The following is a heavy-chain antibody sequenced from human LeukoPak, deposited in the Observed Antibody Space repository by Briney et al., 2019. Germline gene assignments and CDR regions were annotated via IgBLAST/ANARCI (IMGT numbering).Heavy chain of an antibody. CDR2: ISSSSSYI. CDR3: ARGGAGAVAGTSDYFDY. D-gene: IGHD6-19*01. Sequence: GGSLRLSCAASGFTFSSYSMNWVRQAPGKGLEWVSSISSSSSYIYYADSVKGRFTISRDNAKNSLYLQMNSLRAEDTAVYYCARGGAGAVAGTSDYFDYWGQGTLVTVSS. V-gene: IGHV3-21*01. CDR1: GFTFSSYS. J-gene: IGHJ4*02.